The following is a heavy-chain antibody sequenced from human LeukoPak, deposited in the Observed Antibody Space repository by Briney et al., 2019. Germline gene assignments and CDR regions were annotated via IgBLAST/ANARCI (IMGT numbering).Heavy chain of an antibody. J-gene: IGHJ4*02. CDR2: ISPSGDIT. Sequence: GGSLRLSCAASGFIFSSHGMNWVRQAPGKGLEWVSGISPSGDITYYADSVKGRFTISRDNSKNTVYLQMDSLRFEDAAVYYCAQGHADSSGYYYFDSWGQGTLVTVPS. D-gene: IGHD3-22*01. CDR3: AQGHADSSGYYYFDS. V-gene: IGHV3-23*01. CDR1: GFIFSSHG.